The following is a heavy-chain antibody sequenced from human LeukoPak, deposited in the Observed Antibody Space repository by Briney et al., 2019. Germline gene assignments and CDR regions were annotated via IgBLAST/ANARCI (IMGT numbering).Heavy chain of an antibody. CDR3: LRGSPNVWSNYVFYS. CDR1: GFTFSSYW. V-gene: IGHV3-7*01. D-gene: IGHD3/OR15-3a*01. J-gene: IGHJ4*02. Sequence: GGSLRLSCVASGFTFSSYWMTWVRQAPGKGLEGVAKIKQDGSWKFYVDSVKGRFTISRDNAKSSLYLEMNGLRAEDAAVYYCLRGSPNVWSNYVFYSWGRGTLVVVSS. CDR2: IKQDGSWK.